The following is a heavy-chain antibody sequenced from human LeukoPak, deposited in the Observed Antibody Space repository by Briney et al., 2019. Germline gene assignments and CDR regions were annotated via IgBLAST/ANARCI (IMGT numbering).Heavy chain of an antibody. J-gene: IGHJ4*02. V-gene: IGHV1-8*03. CDR2: MNPNSGNT. Sequence: ASVKVSCKASGYTFTSYDINWVRQATGQGLEWMGWMNPNSGNTGYAQKFQGRVTITRNTSISTAYMELSSLRSEDTAVYYCARVHYDFWSGYYSREDHFDYWGQGTLVTVSS. CDR1: GYTFTSYD. D-gene: IGHD3-3*01. CDR3: ARVHYDFWSGYYSREDHFDY.